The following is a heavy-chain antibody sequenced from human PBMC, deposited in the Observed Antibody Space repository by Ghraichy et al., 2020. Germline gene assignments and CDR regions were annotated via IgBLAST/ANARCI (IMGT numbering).Heavy chain of an antibody. J-gene: IGHJ4*02. CDR1: GGSISSSSYY. V-gene: IGHV4-39*01. D-gene: IGHD3-10*01. CDR2: IYYSGST. CDR3: ARQSYYGSGSYSD. Sequence: SETLSLTCTVSGGSISSSSYYWGWIRQPPGKGLEWIGSIYYSGSTYYNPSLKSRVTISVDTSKNQFSLKLSSVTAADTAVYYCARQSYYGSGSYSDWGQGTLVTVSS.